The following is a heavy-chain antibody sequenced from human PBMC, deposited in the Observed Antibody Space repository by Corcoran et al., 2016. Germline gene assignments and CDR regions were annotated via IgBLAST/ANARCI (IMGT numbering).Heavy chain of an antibody. CDR3: TTDHFPAGIAAAGRNYYYGMDV. CDR1: GFTFSNAW. J-gene: IGHJ6*02. V-gene: IGHV3-15*07. Sequence: EVQLVESGGGLVKHGGSLRLSCAASGFTFSNAWMNWVSQAPGKGLEWVGRIKSKTDGGTTDYAAPVKGRFTISRDDSKNTLYRQMNSLKTEDTAVYYWTTDHFPAGIAAAGRNYYYGMDVWGQGTTVTVSS. D-gene: IGHD6-13*01. CDR2: IKSKTDGGTT.